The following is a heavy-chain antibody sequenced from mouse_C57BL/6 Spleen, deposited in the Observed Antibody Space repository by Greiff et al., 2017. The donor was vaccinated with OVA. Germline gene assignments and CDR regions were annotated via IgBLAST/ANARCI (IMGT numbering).Heavy chain of an antibody. CDR3: ASRDYYGSSYDWYFDV. D-gene: IGHD1-1*01. Sequence: EVKLVESGGGLVKPGGSLKLSCAASGFTFSDYGMHWVRQAPEKGLEWVAYISSGSSTIYYADTVKGRFTISRDNAKNTLFLQMTSLRSEDTAMYYCASRDYYGSSYDWYFDVWGTGTTVTVSS. J-gene: IGHJ1*03. V-gene: IGHV5-17*01. CDR1: GFTFSDYG. CDR2: ISSGSSTI.